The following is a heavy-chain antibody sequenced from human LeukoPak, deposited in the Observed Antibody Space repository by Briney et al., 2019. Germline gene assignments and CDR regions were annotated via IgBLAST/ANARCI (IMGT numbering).Heavy chain of an antibody. V-gene: IGHV3-53*01. CDR3: AREIGYYFDNHSSRLRGRFDV. CDR1: GITVSTNY. Sequence: GGSLRLSCAASGITVSTNYMNWVRQAPGKGLEWVSVIYSTDKTNYADSVQGRFTISRDPSKNTVYLQMNSLRGEDTAVYYCAREIGYYFDNHSSRLRGRFDVWGTGTTVTVSS. CDR2: IYSTDKT. D-gene: IGHD3-22*01. J-gene: IGHJ6*04.